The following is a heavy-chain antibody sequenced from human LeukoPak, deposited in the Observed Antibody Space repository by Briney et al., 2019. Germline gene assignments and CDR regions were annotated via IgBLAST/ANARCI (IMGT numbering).Heavy chain of an antibody. D-gene: IGHD2-8*01. Sequence: ASVKVSCKASGNTLTGHHMHWVRQAPGQGLEWMAWMKPNNGGTNYAQKFQGRVTMTWDTSINTPYMELSGLTSEDTAIYYCSSGLGVSDNGGQRTLVTVSS. CDR1: GNTLTGHH. V-gene: IGHV1-2*02. CDR3: SSGLGVSDN. CDR2: MKPNNGGT. J-gene: IGHJ4*02.